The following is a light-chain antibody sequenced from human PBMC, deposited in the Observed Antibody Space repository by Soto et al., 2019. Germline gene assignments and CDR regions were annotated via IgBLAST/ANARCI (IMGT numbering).Light chain of an antibody. Sequence: DIQMTQSPSTLSASVGDRVTITCRASQGISTWLAWYQQKPGKAPKLLIYKASGLESGVPSRFSGSGSGTEFTLTISSLQPDDFATYYCQQYNSYWAFGQGTKVDI. CDR3: QQYNSYWA. J-gene: IGKJ1*01. CDR2: KAS. V-gene: IGKV1-5*03. CDR1: QGISTW.